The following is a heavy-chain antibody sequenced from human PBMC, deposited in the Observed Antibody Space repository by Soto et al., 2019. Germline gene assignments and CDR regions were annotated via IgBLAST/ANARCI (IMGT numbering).Heavy chain of an antibody. CDR2: INWNDDE. J-gene: IGHJ3*02. V-gene: IGHV2-5*01. D-gene: IGHD2-15*01. CDR1: GFSLNTRAVG. Sequence: QITLKESGPTLVKPTQTLTLTCTFSGFSLNTRAVGVGWIRQAPGKALEWLALINWNDDERYSPSLKDRLTITKDTSKNHVVLTMTNIGPVDTATSYYAHRHDLGGFDIWGQGTAVTVSS. CDR3: AHRHDLGGFDI.